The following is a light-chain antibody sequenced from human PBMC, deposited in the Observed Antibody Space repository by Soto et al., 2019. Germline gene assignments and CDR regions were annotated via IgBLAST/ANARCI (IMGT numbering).Light chain of an antibody. CDR3: QHLGPAPPVPI. Sequence: EIVLPQSPGTLSLSPGERVTLSCRASQSVSDTYLAWSQRKPGQAPRLLISGASSMDTGVPDRFSGSGSGTDVTLTISRLAPEDCAVYYCQHLGPAPPVPIFGGGTKVEIK. CDR2: GAS. CDR1: QSVSDTY. V-gene: IGKV3-20*01. J-gene: IGKJ4*01.